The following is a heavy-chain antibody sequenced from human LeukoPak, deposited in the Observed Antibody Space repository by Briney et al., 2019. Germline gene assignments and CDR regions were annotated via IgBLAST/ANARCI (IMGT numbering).Heavy chain of an antibody. Sequence: PGESLRLSCAASGFTFRSYAMNWVRQAPAKGLHWVSTISGSDDRTYYADSVKGRFTISKDNSRNTLYLHIKSLIADDTAVYYCAKERVIGCGGGSCYSGCRGQGTLVTVSS. CDR2: ISGSDDRT. V-gene: IGHV3-23*01. D-gene: IGHD2-15*01. CDR1: GFTFRSYA. J-gene: IGHJ4*02. CDR3: AKERVIGCGGGSCYSGC.